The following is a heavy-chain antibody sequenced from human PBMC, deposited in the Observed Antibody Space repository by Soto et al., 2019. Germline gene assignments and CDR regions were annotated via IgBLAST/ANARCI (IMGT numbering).Heavy chain of an antibody. J-gene: IGHJ4*02. D-gene: IGHD1-1*01. V-gene: IGHV1-69*18. CDR3: ARGDGFNYYFDY. CDR1: GGTFSGAG. CDR2: HIPMFGST. Sequence: QVHLMQSGAEVRQPGSSVRVSCKASGGTFSGAGVSWVRQAPGQGLEWMGNHIPMFGSTNYAEKFQGRLTISADAPATTAYMDLSSLRSDDTAVYYCARGDGFNYYFDYWGQGALVTVSS.